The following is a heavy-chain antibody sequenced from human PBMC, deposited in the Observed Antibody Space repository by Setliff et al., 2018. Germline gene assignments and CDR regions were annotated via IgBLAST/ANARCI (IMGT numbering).Heavy chain of an antibody. CDR1: RVSVASHY. J-gene: IGHJ5*02. Sequence: SETLSLTCTRRVSVASHYWSWIRQAPGTGLEWIAYVHDNGETNQNPSLKSRVTISVDTSKNQFSLKMTSVTAADTAIYYCARGSTGIYDPWGQGILVTVS. CDR3: ARGSTGIYDP. D-gene: IGHD1-1*01. CDR2: VHDNGET. V-gene: IGHV4-59*02.